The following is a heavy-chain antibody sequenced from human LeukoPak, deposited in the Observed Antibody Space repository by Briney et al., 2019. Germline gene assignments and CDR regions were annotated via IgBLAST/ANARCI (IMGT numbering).Heavy chain of an antibody. J-gene: IGHJ4*02. CDR1: GYTFTLYS. D-gene: IGHD2-15*01. V-gene: IGHV1-3*01. Sequence: ASECVSCTASGYTFTLYSTYSVCQTLVQRVVWMGWIYAVNGNTKYSQKFQGRVTITRDTSASTAYMELSSLRSEDTAVYYCATAPRYCSGGSCYQNFDYWGQGTLVTVSS. CDR2: IYAVNGNT. CDR3: ATAPRYCSGGSCYQNFDY.